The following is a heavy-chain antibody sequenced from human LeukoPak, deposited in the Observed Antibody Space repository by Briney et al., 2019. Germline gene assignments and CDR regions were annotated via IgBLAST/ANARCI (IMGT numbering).Heavy chain of an antibody. CDR3: ARSSGYYYDIFDY. J-gene: IGHJ4*02. CDR1: GYTLTELS. D-gene: IGHD3-22*01. V-gene: IGHV1-24*01. Sequence: GSVKVSCKVSGYTLTELSMHWVRQAPGKGLEWMGGFDPEDGETIYAQKFQGRVTMTEDTSTDTAYMELSSLRSEDTALYYCARSSGYYYDIFDYWGQGTLVTVSS. CDR2: FDPEDGET.